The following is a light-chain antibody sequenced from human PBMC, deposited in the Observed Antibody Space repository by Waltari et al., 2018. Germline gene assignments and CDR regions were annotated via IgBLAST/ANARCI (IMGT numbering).Light chain of an antibody. CDR3: QQRSNWPPPFT. CDR2: DAF. CDR1: QSVSSY. J-gene: IGKJ3*01. Sequence: EIVLTQSPATLSLSPGERATLSCRASQSVSSYLAWYQQKPGQAHRLLIYDAFTRASGIPARFSGSGSGTDFTLSISSLEPEDSAIYYCQQRSNWPPPFTFGPGTKVDVK. V-gene: IGKV3-11*01.